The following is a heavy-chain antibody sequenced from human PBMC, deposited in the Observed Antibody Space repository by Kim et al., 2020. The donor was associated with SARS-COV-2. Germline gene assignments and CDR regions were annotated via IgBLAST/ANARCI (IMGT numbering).Heavy chain of an antibody. D-gene: IGHD2-2*01. V-gene: IGHV3-73*01. CDR2: IRSKANSYAT. Sequence: GGSLRLSCAASGFTFSGSAMHWVRQASGKGLEWFGRIRSKANSYATAYAASVKGRFTISRDDSKNTAYLQMNSLKTEDTAVYYCTRPRYCSSTSCYVQADFDIWGQGTMVTVSS. J-gene: IGHJ3*02. CDR3: TRPRYCSSTSCYVQADFDI. CDR1: GFTFSGSA.